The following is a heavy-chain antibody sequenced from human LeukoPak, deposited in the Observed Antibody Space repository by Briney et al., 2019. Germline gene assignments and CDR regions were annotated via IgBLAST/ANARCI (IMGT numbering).Heavy chain of an antibody. CDR2: INHSGST. V-gene: IGHV4-34*01. Sequence: SETLSLTCAVYGGSFSGYYWSWIRQPPGKGLEWIGEINHSGSTNYNPSLKSRVTISVDTSKNQFSLKLSSVTAADTAVYYCARPAFLYTNYYYMDVWGKGTTVTISS. CDR3: ARPAFLYTNYYYMDV. CDR1: GGSFSGYY. D-gene: IGHD2-2*02. J-gene: IGHJ6*03.